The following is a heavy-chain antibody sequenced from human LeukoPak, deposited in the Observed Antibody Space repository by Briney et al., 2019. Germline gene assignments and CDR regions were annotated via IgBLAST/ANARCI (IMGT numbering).Heavy chain of an antibody. CDR2: INHSGST. CDR1: GGSFSGYY. J-gene: IGHJ4*02. CDR3: TRLPRGLKFSPRGYYFDY. V-gene: IGHV4-34*01. Sequence: SETLSLTCAVYGGSFSGYYWSWIRQPPGKGLEWIGEINHSGSTNYNPSLKSRVTISVDTSKNQFSLKLSSVAAADTAVYYCTRLPRGLKFSPRGYYFDYWGQGTLVTVSS. D-gene: IGHD2-8*01.